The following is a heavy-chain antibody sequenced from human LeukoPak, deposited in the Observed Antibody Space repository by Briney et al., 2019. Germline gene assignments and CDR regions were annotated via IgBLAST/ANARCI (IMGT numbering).Heavy chain of an antibody. CDR1: GGTFSSYS. V-gene: IGHV1-69*05. CDR3: ARVDRYHYYLDV. J-gene: IGHJ6*03. Sequence: ASVKVSCKASGGTFSSYSITWVRQAPGQGLEWMGGIMPLFNTANYAQQFQGRVTITTDESTSTAYMELSSLRFEHTAMYYCARVDRYHYYLDVWGKGTTVTASS. CDR2: IMPLFNTA.